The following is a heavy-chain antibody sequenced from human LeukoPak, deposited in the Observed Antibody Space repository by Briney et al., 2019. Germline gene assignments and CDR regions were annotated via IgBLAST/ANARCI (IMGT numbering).Heavy chain of an antibody. CDR1: GFTFSSYE. CDR3: ARDRSSSWFYYYYMDV. CDR2: ISSSGSTI. V-gene: IGHV3-48*03. Sequence: GGSLRLSCAAYGFTFSSYEMNWVRQAPGKGLEWVSYISSSGSTIYYADSVKGRFTISRDNAKNSLYLQMNSLRAEDTAVYYCARDRSSSWFYYYYMDVWGKGTTVTVSS. J-gene: IGHJ6*03. D-gene: IGHD6-13*01.